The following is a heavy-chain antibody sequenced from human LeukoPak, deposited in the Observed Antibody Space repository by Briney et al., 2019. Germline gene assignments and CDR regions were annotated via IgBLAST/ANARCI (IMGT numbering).Heavy chain of an antibody. CDR3: AKGQVKQQLVKTWFDY. V-gene: IGHV3-23*01. Sequence: GGSLRLSCAASGFTFSSYAMSWVRQAPGKGLEWVSAISGSGGSTYYADSVKGRFTISRDNSKNTLYLQMNSLRAEDTAVYYCAKGQVKQQLVKTWFDYWGQGTLVTVSS. CDR2: ISGSGGST. J-gene: IGHJ4*02. D-gene: IGHD6-13*01. CDR1: GFTFSSYA.